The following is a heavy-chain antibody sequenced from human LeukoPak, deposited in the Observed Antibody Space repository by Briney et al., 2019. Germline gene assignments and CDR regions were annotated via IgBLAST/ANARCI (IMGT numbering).Heavy chain of an antibody. D-gene: IGHD3-3*01. CDR1: GFTFSSYA. J-gene: IGHJ4*02. V-gene: IGHV3-23*01. CDR2: ISGSGGST. CDR3: AKDNGIYDCWSGYYPIFDY. Sequence: GGSLRLSCAASGFTFSSYAMSWVRQAPGKGLEWVSAISGSGGSTYYADSVKGRFTISRDNSKNTLYLQMNSLRAEDTAVYYCAKDNGIYDCWSGYYPIFDYWGQGTLVTVSS.